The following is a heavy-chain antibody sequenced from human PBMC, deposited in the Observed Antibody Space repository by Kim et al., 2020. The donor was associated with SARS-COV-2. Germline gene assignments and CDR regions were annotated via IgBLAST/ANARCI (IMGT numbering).Heavy chain of an antibody. CDR1: GGSFSGYY. V-gene: IGHV4-34*01. CDR2: INHSGST. CDR3: ARRSGSGSYYPFTFNWFDP. D-gene: IGHD3-10*01. Sequence: SETLSLTCAVYGGSFSGYYWSWIRQPPGKGLEWIGEINHSGSTNYNPSLKSRVTISVDTSKNQFSLKLSSVTAADTAVYYCARRSGSGSYYPFTFNWFDPWGQGTLVTVSS. J-gene: IGHJ5*02.